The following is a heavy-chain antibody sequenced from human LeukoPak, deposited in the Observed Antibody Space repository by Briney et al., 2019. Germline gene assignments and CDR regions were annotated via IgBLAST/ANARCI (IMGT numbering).Heavy chain of an antibody. D-gene: IGHD3-10*01. CDR2: IYSGGST. J-gene: IGHJ4*02. CDR3: ARDRGYYGSGSEEENY. CDR1: GFTVSSNY. Sequence: HAGGSLRLSCAASGFTVSSNYMSWVRQAPGKGLEWVSVIYSGGSTYYADSVKGRFTISRDNSKNTLYLQMNSLRAEDTAVYYCARDRGYYGSGSEEENYWGQGTLVTVSS. V-gene: IGHV3-66*01.